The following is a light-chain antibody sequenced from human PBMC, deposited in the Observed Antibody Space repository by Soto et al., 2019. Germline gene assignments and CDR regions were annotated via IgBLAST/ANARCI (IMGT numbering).Light chain of an antibody. Sequence: DIQMTQSPSTLPASVGDRVTITCRASQSISTWLAWYQQKPGKAPKLLIYKASTLKSGVPSKFSGSGSGTEFTLTISSLQHDDFATYYCQQYDTYSWTFGQGTKVEIK. CDR3: QQYDTYSWT. J-gene: IGKJ1*01. V-gene: IGKV1-5*03. CDR2: KAS. CDR1: QSISTW.